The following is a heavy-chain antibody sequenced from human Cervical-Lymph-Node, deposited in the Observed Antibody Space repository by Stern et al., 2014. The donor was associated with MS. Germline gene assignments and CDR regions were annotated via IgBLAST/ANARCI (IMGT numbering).Heavy chain of an antibody. Sequence: EVQLVESGGGLVQPGRSLRLSCAASGFSFDAYAMHWVRQTPGKGLEWVSGISWNGGHIGYADYVKGRFTISRDNVKNSLYLQMNSLRPEDTALYYCAREGALSGHRAYYFDYWGQGTLVTVSS. D-gene: IGHD2-15*01. CDR3: AREGALSGHRAYYFDY. CDR1: GFSFDAYA. CDR2: ISWNGGHI. J-gene: IGHJ4*02. V-gene: IGHV3-9*01.